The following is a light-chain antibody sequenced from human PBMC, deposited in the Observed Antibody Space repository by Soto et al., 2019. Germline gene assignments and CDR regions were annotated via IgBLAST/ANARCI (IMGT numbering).Light chain of an antibody. J-gene: IGKJ1*01. CDR1: QSVSSN. Sequence: EIVMTQSPATLSVSPGERATLSCRASQSVSSNLAWYQQKPGQAPRLLIYGASTRATGIPARFSGSGSWTEFTLTISSLQSEDFAVYYCQQYNNWKWTFGQGTKVEIK. CDR2: GAS. V-gene: IGKV3-15*01. CDR3: QQYNNWKWT.